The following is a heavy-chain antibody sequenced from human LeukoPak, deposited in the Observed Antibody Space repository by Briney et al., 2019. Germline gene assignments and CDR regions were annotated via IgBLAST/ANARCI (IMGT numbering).Heavy chain of an antibody. CDR2: IKSKTGGGTK. V-gene: IGHV3-15*01. D-gene: IGHD1-26*01. CDR3: TTENAQWEISKADY. J-gene: IGHJ4*02. CDR1: GFTFSNSW. Sequence: GGSLRLSCAASGFTFSNSWMSWVRQAPGKGLEWVGRIKSKTGGGTKDYAAPVKGRFTISRDDSKNTLYLQMNSLKTEDTAVYYCTTENAQWEISKADYWGQGTLVTVSS.